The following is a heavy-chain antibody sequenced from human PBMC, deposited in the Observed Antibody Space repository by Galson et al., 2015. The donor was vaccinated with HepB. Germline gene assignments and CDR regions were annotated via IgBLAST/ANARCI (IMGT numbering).Heavy chain of an antibody. V-gene: IGHV1-3*01. J-gene: IGHJ4*02. CDR1: GYIFTSYS. D-gene: IGHD4-17*01. CDR3: AKDVDYGDYSDY. CDR2: INAGNGDT. Sequence: SVKVSCKASGYIFTSYSMHWLRQAPGQRLEWMGWINAGNGDTKYSQKFQGRVTITRSRSASTAYMELSSLTSGDTAVYYCAKDVDYGDYSDYWGQGTLVTVSS.